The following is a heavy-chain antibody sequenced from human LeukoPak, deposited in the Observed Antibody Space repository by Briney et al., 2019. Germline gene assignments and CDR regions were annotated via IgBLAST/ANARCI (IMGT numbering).Heavy chain of an antibody. CDR2: IRVGGSYK. CDR3: ARDSSGGSYYYGMDL. D-gene: IGHD2-15*01. J-gene: IGHJ6*02. V-gene: IGHV3-33*08. Sequence: PGGSLRLSCAASGFTFSSYGMHWVRQAPGNGLEWVSAIRVGGSYKYYADSGKGRFTSARDNSKNTLYLQMSSLRAEDTAVYFCARDSSGGSYYYGMDLWGQGTTVTVSS. CDR1: GFTFSSYG.